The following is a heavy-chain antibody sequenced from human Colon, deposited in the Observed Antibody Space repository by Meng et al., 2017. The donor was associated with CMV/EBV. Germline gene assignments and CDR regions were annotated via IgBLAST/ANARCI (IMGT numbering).Heavy chain of an antibody. CDR1: GGSFTSNSYF. V-gene: IGHV4-39*07. J-gene: IGHJ4*02. D-gene: IGHD3-10*02. Sequence: LHLEESGPGVVKPSETLSLTCTVSGGSFTSNSYFWGWIRQPPGKGLEYIGSIYNSGSAYYNPSLKSRVTISLDTSKNQFSLKLSSVTAADTAMYYCARVVLNFFDYWGQGTLVTVSS. CDR2: IYNSGSA. CDR3: ARVVLNFFDY.